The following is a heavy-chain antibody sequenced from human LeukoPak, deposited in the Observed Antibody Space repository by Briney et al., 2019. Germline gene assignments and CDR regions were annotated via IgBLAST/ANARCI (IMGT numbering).Heavy chain of an antibody. V-gene: IGHV4-39*01. CDR1: GGSISSNSYY. J-gene: IGHJ1*01. D-gene: IGHD3-22*01. CDR3: ARQADMIGEPTEYFQH. CDR2: IYYSGST. Sequence: PSETLSLTCTVSGGSISSNSYYWGWIRQPPGKGLEWIGSIYYSGSTYYNPSLKNRLTISVDTSKNQFSLKLSSVTAADTAVYYCARQADMIGEPTEYFQHWGQGTLVTVSS.